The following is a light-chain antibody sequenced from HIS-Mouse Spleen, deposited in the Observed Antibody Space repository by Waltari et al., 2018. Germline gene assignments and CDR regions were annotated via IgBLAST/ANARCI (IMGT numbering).Light chain of an antibody. CDR3: GADHGSGSNFVYYVV. CDR1: RPYSHHK. V-gene: IGLV9-49*01. CDR2: VGTGGIVG. J-gene: IGLJ2*01. Sequence: QPVLTQPPSASASLGASVTLTCTLSRPYSHHKVAWYQQRPVQGPRLVMRVGTGGIVGAKGDGIPDRFSVLGSGLNRYLTIKNIQEEDESDYHCGADHGSGSNFVYYVVFGGGTKLTVL.